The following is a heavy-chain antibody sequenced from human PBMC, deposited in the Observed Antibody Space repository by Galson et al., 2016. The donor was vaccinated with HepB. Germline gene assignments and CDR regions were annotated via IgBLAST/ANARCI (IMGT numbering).Heavy chain of an antibody. CDR2: INHDGGT. CDR1: GGSFSGYF. Sequence: SETLSLTCGVSGGSFSGYFWSWIRQPPGKGLEWIGEINHDGGTNYDSSLKSRVTISVDTSKNQFSLKLTSVTAADTAGYYCAREGGAAAGTAYFQHWGQGTLVTVSS. CDR3: AREGGAAAGTAYFQH. D-gene: IGHD6-13*01. V-gene: IGHV4-34*01. J-gene: IGHJ1*01.